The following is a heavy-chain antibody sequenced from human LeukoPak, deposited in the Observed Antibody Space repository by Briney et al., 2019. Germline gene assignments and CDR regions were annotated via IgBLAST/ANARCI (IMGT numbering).Heavy chain of an antibody. D-gene: IGHD7-27*01. CDR1: GFTFSSYG. CDR3: AKELTSNWGSHYYYYMDV. J-gene: IGHJ6*03. V-gene: IGHV3-30*02. Sequence: GGSLRLSCAASGFTFSSYGMHWVRQAPGKGLEWVAFIRYDGSNKYYADSVKGRFTISRDNSKNTLYLQMNSLRAEDTAVYYCAKELTSNWGSHYYYYMDVWGKGTTVTVSS. CDR2: IRYDGSNK.